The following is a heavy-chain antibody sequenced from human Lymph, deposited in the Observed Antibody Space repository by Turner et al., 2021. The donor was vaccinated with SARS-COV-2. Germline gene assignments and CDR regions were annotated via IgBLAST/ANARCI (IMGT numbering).Heavy chain of an antibody. Sequence: QVQLQESGPRLVKPLETLSLTCTVSGGSMNNNYWSWIRQPPGKRLEWIGFIFYRGSTNYNPALKSRVTISVDTSENQFSLKLTSGTAADTAIYYCARQTVNNWVDPWGQGTLVTVSS. D-gene: IGHD2-21*02. J-gene: IGHJ5*02. V-gene: IGHV4-59*01. CDR2: IFYRGST. CDR1: GGSMNNNY. CDR3: ARQTVNNWVDP.